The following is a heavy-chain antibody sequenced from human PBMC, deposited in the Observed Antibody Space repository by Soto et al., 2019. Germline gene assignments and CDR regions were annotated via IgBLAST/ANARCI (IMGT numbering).Heavy chain of an antibody. V-gene: IGHV4-34*01. CDR3: ARGQSMRYCSSTSCLTPHYYFDY. D-gene: IGHD2-2*01. J-gene: IGHJ4*02. CDR1: GGSFSGYY. CDR2: INHSGST. Sequence: SETLSLTCAVYGGSFSGYYWSWIRQPPGKGLEWIGEINHSGSTNYNPSLKSRVTISVDTSKNQFSLKLSSVTAADTAVYYCARGQSMRYCSSTSCLTPHYYFDYWGQGTLVTVSS.